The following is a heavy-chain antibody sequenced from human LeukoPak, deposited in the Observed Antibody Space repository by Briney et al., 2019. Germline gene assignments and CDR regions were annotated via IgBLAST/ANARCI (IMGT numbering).Heavy chain of an antibody. V-gene: IGHV1-18*04. D-gene: IGHD1-26*01. J-gene: IGHJ4*02. CDR2: ISAYNGNT. CDR1: GYTFTSYY. Sequence: ASVKVSCKASGYTFTSYYMHWVRQAPGQGLEWMGWISAYNGNTNYAQKLQGRVTMTTDTSTSTAYMELRSLRSDDTAVYYCARGRIVGATVPTLIDYWGQGTLVTVSS. CDR3: ARGRIVGATVPTLIDY.